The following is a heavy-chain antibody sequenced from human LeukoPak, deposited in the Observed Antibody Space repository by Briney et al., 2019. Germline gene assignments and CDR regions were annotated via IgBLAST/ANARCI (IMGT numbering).Heavy chain of an antibody. CDR1: GFTFSYYS. CDR3: ARQTTMIRGIIPHDS. V-gene: IGHV3-48*04. Sequence: GSLRLSCTASGFTFSYYSMNWVRQAPGRGLEWISYISDTSSTIYYADSVRGRFTISRDNARNSLYLHMNSLRAEDTAVYYCARQTTMIRGIIPHDSWGQGTLVTVSP. J-gene: IGHJ4*02. D-gene: IGHD3-10*01. CDR2: ISDTSSTI.